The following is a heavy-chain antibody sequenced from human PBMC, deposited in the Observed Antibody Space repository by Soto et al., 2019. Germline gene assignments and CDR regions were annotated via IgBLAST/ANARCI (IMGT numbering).Heavy chain of an antibody. J-gene: IGHJ5*02. CDR2: IYSGGTT. Sequence: EVQLVESGGGLVQPGGSLRLSCAASGFTVCSNYMSWVRQAPGKGLEWVSVIYSGGTTFYADSVKGRFTISRDNSKNTLYLQMNSLRAEDTAVYYCARNGDSSDYRDWFDPWGQGTLVTVSS. CDR1: GFTVCSNY. V-gene: IGHV3-66*01. D-gene: IGHD3-22*01. CDR3: ARNGDSSDYRDWFDP.